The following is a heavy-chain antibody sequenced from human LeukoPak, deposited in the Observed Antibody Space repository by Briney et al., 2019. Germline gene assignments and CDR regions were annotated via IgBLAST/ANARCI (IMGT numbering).Heavy chain of an antibody. CDR1: GFTLSSYW. D-gene: IGHD2/OR15-2a*01. CDR2: IHSDGSNT. J-gene: IGHJ4*02. V-gene: IGHV3-74*01. CDR3: ARDSFAPS. Sequence: QPGGSLRLSCAASGFTLSSYWMHWVRQAPWKGLVWVSRIHSDGSNTNYADSVKGRFTISRDNAKNTLYLQMNSLRVEDTAVYYCARDSFAPSWGQGTLVTVSS.